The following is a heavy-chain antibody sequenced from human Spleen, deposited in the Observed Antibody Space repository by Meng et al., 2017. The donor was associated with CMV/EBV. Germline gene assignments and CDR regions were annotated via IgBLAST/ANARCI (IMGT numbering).Heavy chain of an antibody. J-gene: IGHJ5*02. V-gene: IGHV4-31*03. CDR3: ARDGPEAGLAIDR. CDR2: IHYTGTT. CDR1: GASISGGSYY. D-gene: IGHD6-13*01. Sequence: SETLSLTCTVSGASISGGSYYWSWIRQHPGKGLEWIGYIHYTGTTYYNPSLQRRVIISIDTSKNHFSLKVSSVTTADTAVYYCARDGPEAGLAIDRWGQGTLVTVSS.